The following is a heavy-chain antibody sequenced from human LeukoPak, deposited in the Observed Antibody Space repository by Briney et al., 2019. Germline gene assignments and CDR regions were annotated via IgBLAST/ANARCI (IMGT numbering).Heavy chain of an antibody. CDR2: IKQDGSEK. CDR1: GFTFSSYW. J-gene: IGHJ4*02. V-gene: IGHV3-7*01. CDR3: ARVGGRYSPLGY. Sequence: GGSLRPSCAASGFTFSSYWMSWVRQAPGKGLEWVANIKQDGSEKYYVDSVKGRFTISRDNDKNSLFLQMTSLRAEDTAVYYCARVGGRYSPLGYWGQGTLVTVSS. D-gene: IGHD3-16*02.